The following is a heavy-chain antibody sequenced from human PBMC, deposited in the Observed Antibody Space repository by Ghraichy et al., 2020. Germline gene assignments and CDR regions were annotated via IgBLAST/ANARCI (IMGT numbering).Heavy chain of an antibody. Sequence: GGSLRLSCAASGFTFSSCGMHWLRQAPGKGLEWVAYIHSDGSNPYYTDSVKGRFTISRDNSKNTLYLQINSLRTEDTAVYYCAKGGHTVVPPAVAHYWGQGALVAVSS. V-gene: IGHV3-30*02. D-gene: IGHD2-2*01. J-gene: IGHJ4*02. CDR1: GFTFSSCG. CDR2: IHSDGSNP. CDR3: AKGGHTVVPPAVAHY.